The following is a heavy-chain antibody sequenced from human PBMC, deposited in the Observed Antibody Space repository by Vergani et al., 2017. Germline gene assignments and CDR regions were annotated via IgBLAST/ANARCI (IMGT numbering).Heavy chain of an antibody. V-gene: IGHV4-34*01. Sequence: QVQLQQWGGGLLKPSETLSLTCVVNGGSFTSYHWTWIRQSPGEGLEWVGDIDHTGRPDYNPSLKSRLTKSVDKSRNQSSLTLNSVTATDTAIYFCARVNTETNGHLYYYYYLDVWGQGTAVTVS. CDR1: GGSFTSYH. CDR2: IDHTGRP. D-gene: IGHD4-11*01. J-gene: IGHJ6*03. CDR3: ARVNTETNGHLYYYYYLDV.